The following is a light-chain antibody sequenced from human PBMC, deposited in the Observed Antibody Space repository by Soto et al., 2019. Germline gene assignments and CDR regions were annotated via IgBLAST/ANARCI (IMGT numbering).Light chain of an antibody. CDR3: QCYDPFTNT. CDR2: NAS. V-gene: IGKV1-5*03. Sequence: DIQMTQSPSTLSASVGDTVTITCRASQSLSYWLAWYQQKPGQAAKLLINNASTLEGGVPSRFRGCGAGTEFTIIISSVHPDDFATFCCQCYDPFTNTFGQGTKLEIK. CDR1: QSLSYW. J-gene: IGKJ2*01.